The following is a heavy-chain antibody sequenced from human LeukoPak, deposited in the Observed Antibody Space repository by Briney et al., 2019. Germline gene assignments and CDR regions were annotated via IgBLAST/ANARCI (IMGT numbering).Heavy chain of an antibody. V-gene: IGHV4-4*07. CDR3: ARDPLAASGRDDY. J-gene: IGHJ4*02. D-gene: IGHD6-13*01. Sequence: MASETLSLTCTVCGVSITTYYLSWLRQPDGKGLEWIGRINSSGSSTSNTSLKSRITMSIDTSKNQFSLNLNSVNAANTAVYYCARDPLAASGRDDYWGLGILVTVSS. CDR2: INSSGSS. CDR1: GVSITTYY.